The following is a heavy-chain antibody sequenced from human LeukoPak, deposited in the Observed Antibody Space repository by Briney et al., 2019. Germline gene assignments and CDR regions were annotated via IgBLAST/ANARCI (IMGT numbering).Heavy chain of an antibody. V-gene: IGHV3-23*01. CDR2: ISGSDDST. J-gene: IGHJ4*02. Sequence: GGSLRLSCAASGFTLASNGVNWVRQAPGKGLEWVSGISGSDDSTYYVDSVKGRFTISRDNSKNTLYVQVNSLGTEDTAAYYCAKGSYYDSSGSFYFDYWGQGTLVTVSS. CDR1: GFTLASNG. CDR3: AKGSYYDSSGSFYFDY. D-gene: IGHD3-22*01.